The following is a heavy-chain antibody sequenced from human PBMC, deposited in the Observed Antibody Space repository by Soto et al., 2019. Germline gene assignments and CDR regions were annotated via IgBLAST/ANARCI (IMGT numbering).Heavy chain of an antibody. J-gene: IGHJ4*02. V-gene: IGHV3-30*02. CDR3: AKETHSSGYGSYFDY. CDR2: IWYDGSDK. Sequence: GGSLRLSCAASGFTFSGFGMHWVRQAPGKGLEWVAIIWYDGSDKYYADSVKGRFTISRDNSKNTLYLQMNSLRAEDTAVYYCAKETHSSGYGSYFDYWGQGTLVTVSS. CDR1: GFTFSGFG. D-gene: IGHD3-22*01.